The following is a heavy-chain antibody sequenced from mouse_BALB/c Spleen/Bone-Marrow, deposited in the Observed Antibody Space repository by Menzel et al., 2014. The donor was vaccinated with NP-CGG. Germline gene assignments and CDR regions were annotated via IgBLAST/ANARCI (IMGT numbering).Heavy chain of an antibody. CDR2: IHPRSGGT. Sequence: QVQLQQSGAELVRPGASVKLSCKALGYTFTDYEIHWVKQTPVHGLEWIGAIHPRSGGTAYIQKFKGKATLTADKSSSIAYMELSSLTSEDSAVYYCTRDGDEYYPYTLHDGGQGTSVPVSS. CDR3: TRDGDEYYPYTLHD. J-gene: IGHJ4*01. V-gene: IGHV1-15*01. D-gene: IGHD2-3*01. CDR1: GYTFTDYE.